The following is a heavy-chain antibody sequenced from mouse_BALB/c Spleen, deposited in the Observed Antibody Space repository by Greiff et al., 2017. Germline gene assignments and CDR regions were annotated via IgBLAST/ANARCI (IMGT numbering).Heavy chain of an antibody. J-gene: IGHJ2*01. CDR1: GYTFTSYW. Sequence: VQLQQSGAELAKPGASVKMSCKASGYTFTSYWMHWVKQRPGQGLEWIGYINPSTGYTEYNQKFKDKATLTADKSSSTAYMQLSSLTSEDSAVYYCASRLRPSFDYWGQGTTLTVSS. D-gene: IGHD1-2*01. CDR2: INPSTGYT. V-gene: IGHV1-7*01. CDR3: ASRLRPSFDY.